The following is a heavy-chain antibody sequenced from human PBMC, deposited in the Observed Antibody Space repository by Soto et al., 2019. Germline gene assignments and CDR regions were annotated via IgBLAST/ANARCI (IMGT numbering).Heavy chain of an antibody. Sequence: EVQLVESGGGLVQPGGSLRLSCAASGFTFSSYSMNWVRQAPGKGLEWVSYISSSSSTIYYADSVKGRFTISRDNAKNSLYPQMNSLRDEDTAVYYCARESVDDAFDIWGQGTMVTVSS. V-gene: IGHV3-48*02. CDR1: GFTFSSYS. CDR3: ARESVDDAFDI. J-gene: IGHJ3*02. D-gene: IGHD6-19*01. CDR2: ISSSSSTI.